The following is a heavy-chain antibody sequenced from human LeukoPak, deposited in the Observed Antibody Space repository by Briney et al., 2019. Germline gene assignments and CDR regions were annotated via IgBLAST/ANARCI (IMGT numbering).Heavy chain of an antibody. Sequence: GGSLRLSCAASGFTFSSYWMSWVRQAPGKGLEWVANIKQDGSEKYYADSVKGRFTISRDNSKNSLYLQMNSLRTEDTALYYCGKGDTTMDTTLDYWGQGTLVTVYS. CDR2: IKQDGSEK. CDR3: GKGDTTMDTTLDY. J-gene: IGHJ4*02. D-gene: IGHD5-18*01. CDR1: GFTFSSYW. V-gene: IGHV3-7*03.